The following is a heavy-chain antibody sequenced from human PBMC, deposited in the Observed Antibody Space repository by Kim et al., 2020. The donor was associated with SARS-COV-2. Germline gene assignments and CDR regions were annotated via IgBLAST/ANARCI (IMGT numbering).Heavy chain of an antibody. J-gene: IGHJ2*01. V-gene: IGHV3-7*01. CDR1: GFTFSNHW. Sequence: GGSLRLSCEASGFTFSNHWMSWVRQAPGKGLEWVANIKQDGSEKYYVDSVKGRFTTSRDNAKNSLYLQMESLRAEDTAVYYCASACIVVAGSCWYFDLWGRGTLVTVSS. D-gene: IGHD6-19*01. CDR2: IKQDGSEK. CDR3: ASACIVVAGSCWYFDL.